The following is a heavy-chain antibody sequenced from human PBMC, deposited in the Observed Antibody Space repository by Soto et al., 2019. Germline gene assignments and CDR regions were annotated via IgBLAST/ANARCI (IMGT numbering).Heavy chain of an antibody. V-gene: IGHV1-8*01. CDR2: MNPNSGNT. Sequence: ASVKVSCKASGYTFTSYDINWVRQATGQGLGWMGWMNPNSGNTGYAQKFQGRVTMTKDTSTSTAYMELSSLRSDDTAVYYCARVRQLVGYFYYYMDVWGKGTTVTVSS. D-gene: IGHD6-6*01. J-gene: IGHJ6*03. CDR1: GYTFTSYD. CDR3: ARVRQLVGYFYYYMDV.